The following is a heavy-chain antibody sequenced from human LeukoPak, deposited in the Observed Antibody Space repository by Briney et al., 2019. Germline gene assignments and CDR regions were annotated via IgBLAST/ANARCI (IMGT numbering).Heavy chain of an antibody. J-gene: IGHJ5*02. Sequence: PSETLSLTCTVSGGSISSYYWSWIRQPPGKGLELIGYIYSSGSTNYNPSLKSRVTISVDMSKNQFSLKLSSVTAADTAVYYCARNYYGDYWFDPWGQGTLVTVSS. CDR2: IYSSGST. CDR1: GGSISSYY. V-gene: IGHV4-59*01. CDR3: ARNYYGDYWFDP. D-gene: IGHD4-17*01.